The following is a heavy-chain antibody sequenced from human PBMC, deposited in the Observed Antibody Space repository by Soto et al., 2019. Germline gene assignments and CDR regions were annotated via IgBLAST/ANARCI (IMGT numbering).Heavy chain of an antibody. CDR1: GGSISSYY. J-gene: IGHJ5*02. CDR2: IYYSGST. V-gene: IGHV4-59*01. Sequence: SETLSLTCTVSGGSISSYYWSWIRQPPGKGLEWIGYIYYSGSTNYNPSLKSRVTISVDTSKNQFSLKLSSVTAADTAVYYCERGVKNFTIFGGFIKEHNGFDPWGQGTLVTVSS. D-gene: IGHD3-10*02. CDR3: ERGVKNFTIFGGFIKEHNGFDP.